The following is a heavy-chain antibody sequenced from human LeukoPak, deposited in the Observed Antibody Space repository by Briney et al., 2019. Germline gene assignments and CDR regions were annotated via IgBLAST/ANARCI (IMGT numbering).Heavy chain of an antibody. CDR1: GGSLSSFA. J-gene: IGHJ1*01. D-gene: IGHD2-15*01. Sequence: ASVKVCCKAAGGSLSSFALNWVRQTPGQGLEWTGGIIPIFGSTNYAQKFQVRVTITADESTNRAYMELSSLRSEDTGVYYCARVMVVAGNGGYFLYWGQGTLVTVSS. CDR2: IIPIFGST. V-gene: IGHV1-69*13. CDR3: ARVMVVAGNGGYFLY.